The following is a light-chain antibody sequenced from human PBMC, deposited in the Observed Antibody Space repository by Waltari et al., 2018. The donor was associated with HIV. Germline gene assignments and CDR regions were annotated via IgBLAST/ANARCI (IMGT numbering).Light chain of an antibody. V-gene: IGKV3-20*01. CDR1: LRVRSAS. CDR3: QQYAASPLP. J-gene: IGKJ4*01. CDR2: GAS. Sequence: IVLTHSPGTLSLSPGARATPSCRASLRVRSASFTWHQHKPGQAARLLLFGASSRAPGIPDTFRGSGAVTDFILTSSRLEPEDCVVYYCQQYAASPLPVGGGTRVGIK.